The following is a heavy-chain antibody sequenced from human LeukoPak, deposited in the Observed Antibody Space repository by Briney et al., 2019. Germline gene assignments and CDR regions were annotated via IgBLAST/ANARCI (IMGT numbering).Heavy chain of an antibody. J-gene: IGHJ5*02. CDR3: SVWGIWFDP. V-gene: IGHV4-4*07. D-gene: IGHD6-19*01. Sequence: SETLSLTCTVSGGSISSYYWSWIRQPAGKGLEWIGRIYTSGSTNYNPSLRSRLSISIDTSKNQFYLRLNSVTAADTAVYFCSVWGIWFDPWGPGTLVAVSS. CDR2: IYTSGST. CDR1: GGSISSYY.